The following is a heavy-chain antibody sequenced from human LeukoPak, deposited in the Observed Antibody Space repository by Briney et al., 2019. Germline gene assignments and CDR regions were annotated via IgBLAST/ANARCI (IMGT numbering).Heavy chain of an antibody. CDR1: GGSISSGSYY. CDR3: ARGYFWGSPYYFDY. J-gene: IGHJ4*02. Sequence: PSETLSLTCTVSGGSISSGSYYWSWIWQPAGKGLEWIGRIYTSGSTNYNPSLKSRVTISVDTSKNQFSLKLSSVTAADTAVYYCARGYFWGSPYYFDYWGQGTLVTVSS. CDR2: IYTSGST. D-gene: IGHD7-27*01. V-gene: IGHV4-61*02.